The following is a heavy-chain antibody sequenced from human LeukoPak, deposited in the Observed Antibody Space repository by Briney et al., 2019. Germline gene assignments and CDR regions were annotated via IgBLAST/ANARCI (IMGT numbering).Heavy chain of an antibody. CDR3: ARGAGSASPFDY. J-gene: IGHJ4*02. D-gene: IGHD6-19*01. V-gene: IGHV4-39*01. Sequence: SETLSLTCTVSGGSISSSSYYWGWIRQPPGKGLEWIGSIYYSGSTYYNPSLKSRVTISVDTSQNQFSLKLSSVTAADTAVNYCARGAGSASPFDYWGQGTLVTVSS. CDR1: GGSISSSSYY. CDR2: IYYSGST.